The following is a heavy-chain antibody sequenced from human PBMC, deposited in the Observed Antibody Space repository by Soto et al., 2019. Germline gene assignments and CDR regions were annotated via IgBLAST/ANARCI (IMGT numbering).Heavy chain of an antibody. CDR2: ITKSGDT. CDR3: AKGRTSGWYEWDY. Sequence: EAQLLVSGGDLIQPGGSLRLSCAASGFTFNIYAMSWVRQAPGKGLEWVSSITKSGDTYYADSVRGRFIISRDNSRNTMYLQMNGLRAEDTAVYYCAKGRTSGWYEWDYWGQGDLVTVSS. D-gene: IGHD6-19*01. J-gene: IGHJ4*02. CDR1: GFTFNIYA. V-gene: IGHV3-23*01.